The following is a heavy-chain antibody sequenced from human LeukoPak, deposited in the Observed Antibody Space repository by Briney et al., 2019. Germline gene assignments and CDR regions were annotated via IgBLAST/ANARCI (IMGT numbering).Heavy chain of an antibody. CDR1: GGSFSGYY. J-gene: IGHJ5*02. CDR2: INHSGST. CDR3: ARGVDWFDP. V-gene: IGHV4-34*01. Sequence: SETLSLTCAVYGGSFSGYYWSWIRQPPGKGLEWIGEINHSGSTNYNPSLKSRVTISVDTSKNQFSLKLSSVTAADTAVYYCARGVDWFDPWGQGTLDTVSS.